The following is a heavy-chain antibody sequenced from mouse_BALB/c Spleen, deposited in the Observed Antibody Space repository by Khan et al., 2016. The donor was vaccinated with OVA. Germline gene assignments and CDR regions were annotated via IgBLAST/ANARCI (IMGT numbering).Heavy chain of an antibody. V-gene: IGHV9-3-1*01. CDR3: ARPPYFSYVMGY. J-gene: IGHJ4*01. D-gene: IGHD2-10*01. Sequence: QVQLKQSGPELKKPGETVKISCKASGYTFTNYGINWVKQAPGKDLKWMGWMNTYTGESTYADDFKGRFAFSLETSASTAYLQINNLKNEDTATYFCARPPYFSYVMGYWGQGTSVTVSS. CDR1: GYTFTNYG. CDR2: MNTYTGES.